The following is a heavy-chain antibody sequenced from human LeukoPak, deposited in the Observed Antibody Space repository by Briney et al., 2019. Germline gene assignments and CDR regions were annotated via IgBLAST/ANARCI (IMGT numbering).Heavy chain of an antibody. CDR3: ARHSSYGHFDY. V-gene: IGHV4-39*01. D-gene: IGHD3-10*01. Sequence: SETLSLTCTVSGGSISSSSYYWGWIRQPPGKGLEWIGSIYYSGSTYYNPSLKSRVTISVDTSKNQFSLKLSSVTAADTAVYYCARHSSYGHFDYWGRGTLVTVSS. J-gene: IGHJ4*02. CDR2: IYYSGST. CDR1: GGSISSSSYY.